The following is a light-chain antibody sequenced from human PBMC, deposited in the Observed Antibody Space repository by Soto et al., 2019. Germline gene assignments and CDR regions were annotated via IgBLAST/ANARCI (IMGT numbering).Light chain of an antibody. CDR2: TNN. CDR1: DSNIGRNT. V-gene: IGLV1-44*01. J-gene: IGLJ2*01. CDR3: AAWDDTLGGHVV. Sequence: SVLTPPPSASGTPGHSVSISCAGSDSNIGRNTVNWYQQRPRTAPKLLIYTNNHRPSGVPDRFSASKSGTSASLAISGLQSEDEADYYCAAWDDTLGGHVVFGGGTKVTVL.